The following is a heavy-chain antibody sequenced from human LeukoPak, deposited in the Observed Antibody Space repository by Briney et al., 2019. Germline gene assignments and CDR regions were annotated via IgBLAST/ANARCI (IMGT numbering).Heavy chain of an antibody. J-gene: IGHJ3*01. V-gene: IGHV6-1*01. CDR3: ARARVAVAGLSAFDV. Sequence: SQTLSLTYAISGDSVSSTSALWNWIRQSPSRGLEWLGRTYYRSKWYSDYALSVKSRITINPDSSKNQFSLQLSSVTPEDTVVYYCARARVAVAGLSAFDVWGQGTKVTVSS. D-gene: IGHD6-19*01. CDR2: TYYRSKWYS. CDR1: GDSVSSTSAL.